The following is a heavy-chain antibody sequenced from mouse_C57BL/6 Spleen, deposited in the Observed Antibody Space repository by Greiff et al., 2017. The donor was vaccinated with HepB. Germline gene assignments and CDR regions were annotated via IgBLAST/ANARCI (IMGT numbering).Heavy chain of an antibody. V-gene: IGHV3-2*02. Sequence: EVQLQQSGPGLVKPSQSLSLTCTVTGYSITSGYGWNWIRQFSGNKLEWMGYISYSGSANYNPSLKSRISITRDTSKNQFFLQLNSVTTEDTATYYCARTARIKYWGQGTTLTVTS. J-gene: IGHJ2*01. CDR2: ISYSGSA. D-gene: IGHD1-2*01. CDR1: GYSITSGYG. CDR3: ARTARIKY.